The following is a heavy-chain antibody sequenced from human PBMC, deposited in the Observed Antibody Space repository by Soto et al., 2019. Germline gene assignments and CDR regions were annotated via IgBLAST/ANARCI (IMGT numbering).Heavy chain of an antibody. D-gene: IGHD3-10*01. CDR1: GFTFSSSC. CDR3: AKDRGTGPSYYYYGMDV. V-gene: IGHV3-30*18. CDR2: ISYDGSNK. J-gene: IGHJ6*02. Sequence: GGSLRLSFAAPGFTFSSSCMHWVRPAPGKGLEWVAVISYDGSNKYYADSVKGRFTISRDNSKNTLYLQMNSLRAEDTAVYYCAKDRGTGPSYYYYGMDVWGQGTTVTVSS.